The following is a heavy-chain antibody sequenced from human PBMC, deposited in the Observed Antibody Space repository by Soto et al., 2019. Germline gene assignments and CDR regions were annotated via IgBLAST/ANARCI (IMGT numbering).Heavy chain of an antibody. CDR2: IFSNDEK. CDR3: ARSAYYDYVWGSYRSVDAFDI. CDR1: GFSLSNARMG. V-gene: IGHV2-26*01. J-gene: IGHJ3*02. Sequence: QVTLKESGPVLVKPTETLTLTCTVSGFSLSNARMGVSWIRQPPGKALEWLAHIFSNDEKSYSTSLKSRLTISKDTSKSQVVLTMTTMDPVDTATYYCARSAYYDYVWGSYRSVDAFDIWGQGTMVTVSS. D-gene: IGHD3-16*02.